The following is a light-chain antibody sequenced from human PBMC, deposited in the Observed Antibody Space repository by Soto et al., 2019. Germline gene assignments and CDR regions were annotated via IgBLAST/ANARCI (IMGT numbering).Light chain of an antibody. Sequence: DIQMTQSPSTLSGSVGDRVTITCRASQTISSWLAWYQQKPGKAPKLLIYKASTLKSGVPSRFSGSGSGTEFTLTISSLQPDDFATYYCQQYITDSRTFGQGTKVDIK. J-gene: IGKJ1*01. CDR2: KAS. CDR3: QQYITDSRT. CDR1: QTISSW. V-gene: IGKV1-5*03.